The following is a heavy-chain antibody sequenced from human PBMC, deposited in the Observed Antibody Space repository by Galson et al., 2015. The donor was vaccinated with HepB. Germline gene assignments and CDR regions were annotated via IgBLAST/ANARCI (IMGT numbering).Heavy chain of an antibody. Sequence: SVKVSCKASGGTFSSYAISWVRQAPGQGLEWMGGIIPILGIANYAQKSQGRVTITADKSTSTAYMELSSLRSEDTAVYYCARSRIAAAGLPFNPFDYWGQGTLVTVSS. CDR2: IIPILGIA. D-gene: IGHD6-13*01. V-gene: IGHV1-69*10. J-gene: IGHJ4*02. CDR3: ARSRIAAAGLPFNPFDY. CDR1: GGTFSSYA.